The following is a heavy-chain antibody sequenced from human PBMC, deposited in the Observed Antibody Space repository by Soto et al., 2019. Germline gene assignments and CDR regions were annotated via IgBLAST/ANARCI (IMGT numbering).Heavy chain of an antibody. CDR3: ARRVSGSYFHY. V-gene: IGHV4-39*01. CDR2: IFYSGST. J-gene: IGHJ4*02. D-gene: IGHD1-26*01. Sequence: SETLSLTCTVSGGSISSSSYYWGWIRQPPGKGLEWIGNIFYSGSTYYNPSLKSRVTISVDTSKNQFSLKLSSVTAADTAVYYCARRVSGSYFHYWGQGTLVTVSS. CDR1: GGSISSSSYY.